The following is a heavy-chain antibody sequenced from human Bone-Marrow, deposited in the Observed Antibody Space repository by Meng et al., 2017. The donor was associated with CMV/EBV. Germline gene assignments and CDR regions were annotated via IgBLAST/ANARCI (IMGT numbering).Heavy chain of an antibody. V-gene: IGHV3-7*01. CDR1: GFTFGDYA. CDR3: AREASMVRGHVYYYYYVMDV. J-gene: IGHJ6*02. D-gene: IGHD3-10*01. CDR2: IKQDGSEK. Sequence: GESLKISCTASGFTFGDYAMSWVRQAPGKGLEWVANIKQDGSEKYYVDSVKGRFTISRDNAKNSLYLQMNSLRAEDTAVYYCAREASMVRGHVYYYYYVMDVWGQGTTVTVSS.